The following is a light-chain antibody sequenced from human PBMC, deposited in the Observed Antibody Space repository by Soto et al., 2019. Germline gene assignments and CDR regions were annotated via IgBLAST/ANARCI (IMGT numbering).Light chain of an antibody. CDR1: NSDVGIYDF. CDR2: EVS. J-gene: IGLJ1*01. V-gene: IGLV2-14*01. Sequence: QSALTQPASVSGTPGQSITISCTGSNSDVGIYDFVSWYQQHPGKAPKLIISEVSNRPSGVSNRFSGSKSGNTASLTISGLQSEDEADYYCISYTSDDVRYVFGTGTKVTVL. CDR3: ISYTSDDVRYV.